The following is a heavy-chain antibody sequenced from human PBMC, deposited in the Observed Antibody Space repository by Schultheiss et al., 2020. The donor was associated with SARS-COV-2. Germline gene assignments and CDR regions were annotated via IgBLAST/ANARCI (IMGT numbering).Heavy chain of an antibody. CDR2: IYWDDDK. Sequence: SGPTLVKPTQTLTLTCTFSGFSLSTSGMCVSWIRQPPGKALEWLALIYWDDDKRYSPSLKSRLTITKDTSKNQVVLTMTNMDPVDTATYYCAHSSGGSCYSGYDYWGQGTLVTVSS. V-gene: IGHV2-5*08. CDR3: AHSSGGSCYSGYDY. CDR1: GFSLSTSGMC. J-gene: IGHJ4*02. D-gene: IGHD2-15*01.